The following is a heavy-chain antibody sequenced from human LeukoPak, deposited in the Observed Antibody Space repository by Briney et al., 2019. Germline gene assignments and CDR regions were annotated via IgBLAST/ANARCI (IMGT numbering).Heavy chain of an antibody. Sequence: SETLSLTCTVSGGSISSYYWSWVRQPAGKGLEWIGRIYTSGSTNYNPSLTSRVTISVDTSKNQFSLKLSSVTAADTAVYYCARSGGGNSWVFDYWGQGTLVTVSS. J-gene: IGHJ4*02. CDR2: IYTSGST. V-gene: IGHV4-4*07. D-gene: IGHD4-23*01. CDR3: ARSGGGNSWVFDY. CDR1: GGSISSYY.